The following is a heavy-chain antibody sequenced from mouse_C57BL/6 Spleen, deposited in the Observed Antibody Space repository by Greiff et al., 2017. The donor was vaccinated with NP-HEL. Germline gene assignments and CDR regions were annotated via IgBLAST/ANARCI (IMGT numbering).Heavy chain of an antibody. J-gene: IGHJ2*01. CDR3: ARGFDGYYDY. D-gene: IGHD2-3*01. Sequence: QVHVKQPGAELVRPGSSVKLSCKASGYTFTSYWMDWVKQRPGQGLEWIGNIYPSDSETHYNQKFKDKATLTVDKSSSTAYMQLSILTSEDSAVYYCARGFDGYYDYWGQGTTLTVSS. V-gene: IGHV1-61*01. CDR1: GYTFTSYW. CDR2: IYPSDSET.